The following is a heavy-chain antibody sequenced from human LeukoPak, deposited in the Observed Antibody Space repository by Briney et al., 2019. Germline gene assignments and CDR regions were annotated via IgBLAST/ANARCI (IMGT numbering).Heavy chain of an antibody. Sequence: ASVKVSCKASGGTFSSYAISWVRQAPGQGLEWMGWINPNSGGTNYAQKFQGRVTMTRDTSISTAYMELSRLRSDDTAVYYCARDKEVAAAGTDYGMDVWGQGTTVTVSS. V-gene: IGHV1-2*02. CDR1: GGTFSSYA. J-gene: IGHJ6*02. D-gene: IGHD6-13*01. CDR3: ARDKEVAAAGTDYGMDV. CDR2: INPNSGGT.